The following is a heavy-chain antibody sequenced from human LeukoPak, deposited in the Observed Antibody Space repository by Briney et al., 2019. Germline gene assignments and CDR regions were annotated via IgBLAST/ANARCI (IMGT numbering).Heavy chain of an antibody. Sequence: SETLSLTCTVSGGSITGSHWSWLRQSAGKGLEWIGRIYSSGTTNYNPSLKSRVTMSLDTSKNQFSLKLTSVTAADTAVYYCARARKGGDDHFDYWGQGTLVTVSS. CDR3: ARARKGGDDHFDY. CDR2: IYSSGTT. V-gene: IGHV4-4*07. CDR1: GGSITGSH. D-gene: IGHD2-21*01. J-gene: IGHJ4*02.